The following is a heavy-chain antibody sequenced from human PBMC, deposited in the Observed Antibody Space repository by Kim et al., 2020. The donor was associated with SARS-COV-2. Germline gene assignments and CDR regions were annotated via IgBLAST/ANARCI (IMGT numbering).Heavy chain of an antibody. Sequence: YAASVKGRFTISRDDSKNTAYLQMNSLKTEDTAVYYCTTCNYYDTRGFDYWGQGTLVTVSS. J-gene: IGHJ4*02. CDR3: TTCNYYDTRGFDY. V-gene: IGHV3-73*01. D-gene: IGHD3-22*01.